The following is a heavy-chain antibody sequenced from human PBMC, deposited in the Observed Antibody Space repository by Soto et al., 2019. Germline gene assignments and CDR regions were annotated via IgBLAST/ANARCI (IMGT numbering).Heavy chain of an antibody. V-gene: IGHV3-30-3*01. J-gene: IGHJ6*02. D-gene: IGHD2-8*01. CDR3: ARGGAPDIVLMVYAIAYYYGMDV. CDR2: ISYDGSNK. CDR1: GFTFSSYA. Sequence: QVQLVEFGGGVVQPGRSLRLSCAASGFTFSSYAMHWVRQAPGKGLEWVAVISYDGSNKYYADSVKGRFTISRDNSKNTLYLQMNSLRAEDTAVYYCARGGAPDIVLMVYAIAYYYGMDVWGQGTTVTVSS.